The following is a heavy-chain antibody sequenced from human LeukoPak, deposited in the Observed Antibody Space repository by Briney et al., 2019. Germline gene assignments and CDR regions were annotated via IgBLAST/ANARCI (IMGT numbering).Heavy chain of an antibody. J-gene: IGHJ6*02. CDR1: GYTFTSYD. CDR3: ARGNTDYYDSSGHRRYYYYYGMDV. D-gene: IGHD3-22*01. Sequence: ASVKVSCKASGYTFTSYDINWVRQAPGQGLEWMGWMNPNSGNTGYAQKFQGRVTMTRNTSISTAYMELSSLRSEDTAVYYCARGNTDYYDSSGHRRYYYYYGMDVWGQGTTVTVSS. V-gene: IGHV1-8*01. CDR2: MNPNSGNT.